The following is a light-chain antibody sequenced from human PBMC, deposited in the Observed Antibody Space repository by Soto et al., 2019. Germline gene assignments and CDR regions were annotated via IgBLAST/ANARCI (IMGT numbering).Light chain of an antibody. Sequence: QSALTQPASVSGSPGQSITISCTGTSSDVGRYNYVSWYQHHPGKAPKLMISEVSNRPSGVSNRFSGSKSGNTASLTISGLQAEDEADYYCSAYTSGSTLYVFGTGTKLTVL. V-gene: IGLV2-14*01. CDR2: EVS. CDR3: SAYTSGSTLYV. J-gene: IGLJ1*01. CDR1: SSDVGRYNY.